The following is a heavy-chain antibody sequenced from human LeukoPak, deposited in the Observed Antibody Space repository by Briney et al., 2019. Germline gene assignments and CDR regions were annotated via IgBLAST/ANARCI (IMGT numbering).Heavy chain of an antibody. Sequence: PASSLRLPCAASGFTFSSYAMHWVRQAPGKGPESVAVISYDGSNKYYADPVKGRFTISRDNSKNTLYLQMNSLRAEDTAVYYCARAGGTMVRGVNRPNDYWGQGTLVTVSS. D-gene: IGHD3-10*01. V-gene: IGHV3-30-3*01. J-gene: IGHJ4*02. CDR3: ARAGGTMVRGVNRPNDY. CDR2: ISYDGSNK. CDR1: GFTFSSYA.